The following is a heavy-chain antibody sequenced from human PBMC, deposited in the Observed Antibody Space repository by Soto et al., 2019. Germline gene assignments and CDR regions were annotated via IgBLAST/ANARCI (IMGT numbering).Heavy chain of an antibody. D-gene: IGHD2-2*01. CDR3: ASLDGAIGCGSTSCYAGDNMDV. CDR1: GGSISSSSYY. J-gene: IGHJ6*03. Sequence: AETLSLTCTVSGGSISSSSYYWGWIRQPPGKGLEWIGSIYYSGSTYYNPSLKSRVTISVDTSKNQFSLKLSSVTAADTAVYYCASLDGAIGCGSTSCYAGDNMDVWGKGTTVTVSS. V-gene: IGHV4-39*01. CDR2: IYYSGST.